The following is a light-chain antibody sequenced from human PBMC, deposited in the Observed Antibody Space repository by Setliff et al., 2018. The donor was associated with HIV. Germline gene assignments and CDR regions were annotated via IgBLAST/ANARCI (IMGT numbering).Light chain of an antibody. CDR1: DIGSKS. J-gene: IGLJ2*01. V-gene: IGLV3-21*04. CDR2: YDK. CDR3: QVWDSTSDHPV. Sequence: SYELTQPPSVSVAPGKTARTTCAGDDIGSKSVHWYQQKPGQAPALVIYYDKDRPSGIPERFSGSNSGNTATLTISRVEAGDEADYYCQVWDSTSDHPVFGGGTKVTVL.